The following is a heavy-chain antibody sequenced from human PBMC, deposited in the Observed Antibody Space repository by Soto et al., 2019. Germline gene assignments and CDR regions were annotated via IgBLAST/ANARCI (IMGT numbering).Heavy chain of an antibody. CDR3: GREGQQLAQEKYYQFNGMDV. V-gene: IGHV1-18*01. CDR2: ISGDNINS. Sequence: ASVKVSCKASGFTFSDYGLSWVRQAPGQPLEWMGWISGDNINSKYSQKFQGRLTMTTDTSAATASMELRSLTSDDTAVYYCGREGQQLAQEKYYQFNGMDVWGQGTTVTVSS. CDR1: GFTFSDYG. D-gene: IGHD6-13*01. J-gene: IGHJ6*02.